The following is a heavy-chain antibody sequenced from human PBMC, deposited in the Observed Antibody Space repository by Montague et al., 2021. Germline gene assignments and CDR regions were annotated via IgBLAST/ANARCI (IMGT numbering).Heavy chain of an antibody. CDR3: ARGRLATGDFDY. J-gene: IGHJ4*02. CDR1: GDSLISVLYS. D-gene: IGHD3-10*01. CDR2: IYYSGST. Sequence: TLSLTCTVSGDSLISVLYSWTWIRQRPGKGLEWIGNIYYSGSTYYNPSLKSRVTISGVTSNKHFTLRLTSVTAADTAVYYCARGRLATGDFDYWGQGTMVTVSS. V-gene: IGHV4-31*03.